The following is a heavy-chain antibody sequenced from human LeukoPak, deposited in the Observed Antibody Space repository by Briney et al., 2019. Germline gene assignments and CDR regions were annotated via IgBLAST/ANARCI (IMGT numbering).Heavy chain of an antibody. D-gene: IGHD3-22*01. CDR3: ARGSAMIVVANFDY. CDR1: GFTFSSYG. V-gene: IGHV3-33*01. Sequence: GGSLRLSCAASGFTFSSYGMHWVRQAPGKGLEWVAVIWYDGSNKYYADSVKGRFTISRDNSKNTLYLQMNSLRAEDTAVYYCARGSAMIVVANFDYWSQGTLVTVSS. J-gene: IGHJ4*02. CDR2: IWYDGSNK.